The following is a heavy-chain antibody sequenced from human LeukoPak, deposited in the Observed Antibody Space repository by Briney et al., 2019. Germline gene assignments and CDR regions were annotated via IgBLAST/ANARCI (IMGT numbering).Heavy chain of an antibody. CDR3: ARGGSLRVTNYFDY. CDR2: IYNSGST. V-gene: IGHV4-61*02. Sequence: PSETLSLTCIVSGGSISRGSYYWSWIRQPAGKGLEWMGRIYNSGSTNYNPSLKSRVTISTDMSKNQISLKLSSVTAADTAVYYCARGGSLRVTNYFDYWGQGTLVTVSS. D-gene: IGHD3-16*01. CDR1: GGSISRGSYY. J-gene: IGHJ4*02.